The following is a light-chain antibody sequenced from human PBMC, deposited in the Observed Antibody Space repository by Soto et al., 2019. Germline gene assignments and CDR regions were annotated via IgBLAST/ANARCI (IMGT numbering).Light chain of an antibody. V-gene: IGKV1-5*03. CDR3: QQYSNYWT. CDR1: QTISSW. J-gene: IGKJ1*01. CDR2: KAS. Sequence: DIQTTQSPSTLSASVGDRVTITCRASQTISSWLAWYQQKPGKAPRLLIYKASILESGVSSTFSGSGSGTEFTLTISSLQPDDFATYYCQQYSNYWTFGQGTKVEIK.